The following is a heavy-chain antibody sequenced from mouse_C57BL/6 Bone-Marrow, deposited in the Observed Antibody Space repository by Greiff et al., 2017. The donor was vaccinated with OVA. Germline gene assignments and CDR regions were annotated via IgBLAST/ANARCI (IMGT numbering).Heavy chain of an antibody. CDR1: GYTFTNYW. J-gene: IGHJ1*03. D-gene: IGHD2-4*01. V-gene: IGHV1-63*01. Sequence: QVQLQQPGAELVRPGTSVKMSCKASGYTFTNYWIGWAKQRPGHGLEWIGDIYPGGGYTNYNEKFKGKATLTADKSSSTAYMQFSSLTSEDSAIYYCAREDYDYDLSYWYFDVWGTGTTVTVSS. CDR2: IYPGGGYT. CDR3: AREDYDYDLSYWYFDV.